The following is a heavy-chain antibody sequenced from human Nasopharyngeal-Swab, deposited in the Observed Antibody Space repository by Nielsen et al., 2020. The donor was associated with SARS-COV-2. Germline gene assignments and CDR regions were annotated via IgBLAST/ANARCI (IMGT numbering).Heavy chain of an antibody. J-gene: IGHJ4*02. Sequence: VGQAPGNGLEWVSSISSSSSYIYYADSVKGRFTISRDNAKNSLYLQMNSLRAEDTAVYYCARGFYYGSGSQGFDYWGQGTLVTVSS. CDR3: ARGFYYGSGSQGFDY. V-gene: IGHV3-21*01. D-gene: IGHD3-10*01. CDR2: ISSSSSYI.